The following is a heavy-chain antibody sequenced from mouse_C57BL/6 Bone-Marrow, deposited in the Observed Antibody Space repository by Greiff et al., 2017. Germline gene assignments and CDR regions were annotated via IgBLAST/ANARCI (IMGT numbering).Heavy chain of an antibody. Sequence: VQLQQSGAELARPGASVKLSCKASGYTFTSYGISWVKQRTGQGLEWIGEIYPRSGNTYYNEKFKGKATLTADKSSSTAYMELRSLTCEDAAVYFCARSDRFAYWGQGTLVTVSA. CDR3: ARSDRFAY. CDR2: IYPRSGNT. J-gene: IGHJ3*01. CDR1: GYTFTSYG. V-gene: IGHV1-81*01.